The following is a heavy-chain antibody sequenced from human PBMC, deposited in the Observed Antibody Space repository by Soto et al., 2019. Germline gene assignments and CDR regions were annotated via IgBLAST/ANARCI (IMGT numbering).Heavy chain of an antibody. CDR2: MNPDGSTK. CDR1: GFTFSNSW. Sequence: EAQLVESGGGLVQPGGSLRLSCAASGFTFSNSWMTWVRQTPGKGLEWVANMNPDGSTKNYVDSVKGRFTISRDNAQNSLYLQMNSLRVEDTAVFYCARHCHYCIDVWGRGTTVTVSS. CDR3: ARHCHYCIDV. J-gene: IGHJ6*03. D-gene: IGHD2-21*02. V-gene: IGHV3-7*01.